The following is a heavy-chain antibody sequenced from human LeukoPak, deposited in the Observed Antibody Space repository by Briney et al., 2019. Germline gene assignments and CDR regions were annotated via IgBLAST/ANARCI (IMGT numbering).Heavy chain of an antibody. V-gene: IGHV3-11*03. D-gene: IGHD4-17*01. Sequence: GGSLRLSCAASGFTFSDYYMSWIRQAPGKGLEWVSYISSSSSYTNYADSVKGRFTISRDNSKNTLYLQMNSLRAEDTAVYYCAKLTYGDPHYYYYYGMDVWGQGTTVTVSS. CDR3: AKLTYGDPHYYYYYGMDV. J-gene: IGHJ6*02. CDR2: ISSSSSYT. CDR1: GFTFSDYY.